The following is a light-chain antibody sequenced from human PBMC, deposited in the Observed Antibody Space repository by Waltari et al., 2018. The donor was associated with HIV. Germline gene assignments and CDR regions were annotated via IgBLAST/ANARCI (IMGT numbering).Light chain of an antibody. CDR1: QLGNKY. V-gene: IGLV3-1*01. CDR3: QTWDSNFYV. CDR2: QDS. J-gene: IGLJ1*01. Sequence: SYELTQPPSVSVSPGQTASITCSGDQLGNKYIWWYQQKSGQSPVLVIYQDSKRPPGIPERVAGSNSGHTATLTISGTQTVDEADYYCQTWDSNFYVFGTGTKVTVL.